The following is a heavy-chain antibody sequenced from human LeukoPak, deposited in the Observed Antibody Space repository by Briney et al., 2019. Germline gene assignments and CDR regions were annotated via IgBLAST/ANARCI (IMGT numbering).Heavy chain of an antibody. J-gene: IGHJ5*02. CDR3: ARDGVPAARPSYNWFDP. V-gene: IGHV1-46*01. Sequence: ASVKVSCKASGYTFTSYYMHWVRQAPGQGLEWMGIINPSGGSTSYAQKFQGRVTMTRDTSTSTVYMELSSLRSEDTAVYYCARDGVPAARPSYNWFDPWGLGTLVTVSS. D-gene: IGHD2-2*01. CDR2: INPSGGST. CDR1: GYTFTSYY.